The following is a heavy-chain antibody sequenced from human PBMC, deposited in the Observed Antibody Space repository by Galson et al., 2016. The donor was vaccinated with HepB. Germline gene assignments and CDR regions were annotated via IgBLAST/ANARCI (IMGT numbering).Heavy chain of an antibody. D-gene: IGHD5-12*01. Sequence: SLRLSCAASGFTFSHHGMHWVRQAPGKGLSWVADIWFDGSNKYYADSVKGRFTISRDNSKNTLYLHMNSLRVEDTAVYYCARVYSGYGDWYVDLWGRGTLVTVS. CDR1: GFTFSHHG. J-gene: IGHJ2*01. CDR3: ARVYSGYGDWYVDL. CDR2: IWFDGSNK. V-gene: IGHV3-33*01.